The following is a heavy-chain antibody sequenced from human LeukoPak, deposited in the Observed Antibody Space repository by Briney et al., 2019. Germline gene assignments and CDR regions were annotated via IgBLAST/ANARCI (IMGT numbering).Heavy chain of an antibody. CDR1: GYTFSDHY. CDR2: INPRTGAT. CDR3: ARVATKFPMLYPDF. V-gene: IGHV1-2*02. Sequence: ASVKVSCKTSGYTFSDHYIYWVRQTPKQGLEWMGFINPRTGATYYAENFQGRVTLTRDTSISTAYLELRSDDTAVYYCARVATKFPMLYPDFWGQGSLVTVSS. J-gene: IGHJ4*02. D-gene: IGHD3-16*02.